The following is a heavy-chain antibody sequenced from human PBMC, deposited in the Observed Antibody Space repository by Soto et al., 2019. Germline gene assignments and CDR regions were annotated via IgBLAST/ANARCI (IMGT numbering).Heavy chain of an antibody. CDR1: GYRFINYW. CDR3: VRHGNGTPFYFDF. D-gene: IGHD1-1*01. V-gene: IGHV5-10-1*03. Sequence: EVQLLQSGAEVKKPGESLRLSCQGSGYRFINYWISWLRQMPGKGLEWVGRIDPSDSYTVYSPSFQGHVTISIDTAINTAFLEWRSLQASDTAMYYCVRHGNGTPFYFDFWGRGTLVPVSS. CDR2: IDPSDSYT. J-gene: IGHJ4*02.